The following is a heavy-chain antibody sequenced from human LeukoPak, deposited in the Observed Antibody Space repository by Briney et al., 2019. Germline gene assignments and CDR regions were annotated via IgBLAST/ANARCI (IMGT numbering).Heavy chain of an antibody. CDR3: ALAEVVPAAKEGGGYFDY. Sequence: ASVKVSCKASGYTFTGYYMHWVRQAPGQGLEWMGWINPNSGGTNYAQKFQGRVTMTRDTSISTAYMELSRLRSDDTAVYYCALAEVVPAAKEGGGYFDYWGQGTLVTVSS. D-gene: IGHD2-2*01. V-gene: IGHV1-2*02. J-gene: IGHJ4*02. CDR1: GYTFTGYY. CDR2: INPNSGGT.